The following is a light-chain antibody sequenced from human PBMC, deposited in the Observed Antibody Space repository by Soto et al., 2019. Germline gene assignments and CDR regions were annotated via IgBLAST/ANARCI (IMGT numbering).Light chain of an antibody. Sequence: DIQMTQSPSTLSASVGDRVTITCRASQYISSLVAWYQQKPGKAPKLLSYKASSLESGVPSRFGGSGSGTEFTLTISSLQPDDFATYYCQQYNSDWTFGQGTKVDI. CDR1: QYISSL. CDR3: QQYNSDWT. V-gene: IGKV1-5*03. J-gene: IGKJ1*01. CDR2: KAS.